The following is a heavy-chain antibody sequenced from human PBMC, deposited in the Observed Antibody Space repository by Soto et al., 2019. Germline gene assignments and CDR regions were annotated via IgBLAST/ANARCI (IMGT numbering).Heavy chain of an antibody. CDR2: IDTDGTSG. CDR3: ARDRNTYGYSDIDF. D-gene: IGHD5-18*01. J-gene: IGHJ4*02. Sequence: EVQLVASGGGLVQPGGSLRLSCAASGFTFSTFWMHWVRQAPGKGLVWVSRIDTDGTSGSYADSVKGRFTMSRDNAKNTLSLQMNSLRVEDTAVYYCARDRNTYGYSDIDFWGQGTLVTVSS. CDR1: GFTFSTFW. V-gene: IGHV3-74*01.